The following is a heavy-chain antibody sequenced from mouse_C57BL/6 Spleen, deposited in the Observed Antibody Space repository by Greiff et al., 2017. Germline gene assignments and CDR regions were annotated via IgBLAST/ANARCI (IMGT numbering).Heavy chain of an antibody. CDR1: GYSITSGYY. Sequence: EVQLQQSGPGLVKPSQSLSLTCSVTGYSITSGYYWNWIRQFPGNKLEWMGYISYDGSNNYNPSLKNRISITRDTSKNQFFLKLNSVTTEDTATYYCARLGRHWYFDVWGTGTTVTVSS. V-gene: IGHV3-6*01. D-gene: IGHD4-1*01. CDR3: ARLGRHWYFDV. J-gene: IGHJ1*03. CDR2: ISYDGSN.